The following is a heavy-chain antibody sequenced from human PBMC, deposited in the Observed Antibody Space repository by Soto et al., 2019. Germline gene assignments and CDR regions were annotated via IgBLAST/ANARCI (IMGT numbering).Heavy chain of an antibody. CDR3: ARHFPGGCDSCYI. J-gene: IGHJ3*02. CDR2: IYYSGST. V-gene: IGHV4-39*01. CDR1: GGSISSSSYY. Sequence: QLQLQASGPGLVKPSETLSLTCTVSGGSISSSSYYWVWIRQPPGKGLAWIGSIYYSGSTYYNPSLKSRVTISVDTSKNQFSLKLSSVTAADTAVYDFARHFPGGCDSCYIWGQGTMVTVSS.